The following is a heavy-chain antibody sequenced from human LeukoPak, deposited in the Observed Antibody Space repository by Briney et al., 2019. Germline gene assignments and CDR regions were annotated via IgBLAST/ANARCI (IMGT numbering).Heavy chain of an antibody. CDR2: IIPIFGTA. J-gene: IGHJ3*02. Sequence: SVKVSCKASGGTFSSYAISWVRQAPGQGLEWMGGIIPIFGTANYAQKFQGRVTITADESTSTAYMELSSLRSEDTAVYYCAREFKQLVNDAFDIWGQGTMVTVSS. CDR3: AREFKQLVNDAFDI. CDR1: GGTFSSYA. V-gene: IGHV1-69*13. D-gene: IGHD6-13*01.